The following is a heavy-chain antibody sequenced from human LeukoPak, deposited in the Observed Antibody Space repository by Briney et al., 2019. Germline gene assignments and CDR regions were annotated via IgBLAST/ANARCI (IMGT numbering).Heavy chain of an antibody. CDR2: IYTSGST. Sequence: KASQTLSLTCTVSGGSISSGSYYWSWIRQPAGKGLEWIGRIYTSGSTNYNPSLKSRVTISVDTSKNQFSLKLSSVTAADTAVYYCARASYCGGDCYFTPDYYYGMDVWGQGTTVTVSS. CDR3: ARASYCGGDCYFTPDYYYGMDV. V-gene: IGHV4-61*02. J-gene: IGHJ6*02. CDR1: GGSISSGSYY. D-gene: IGHD2-21*02.